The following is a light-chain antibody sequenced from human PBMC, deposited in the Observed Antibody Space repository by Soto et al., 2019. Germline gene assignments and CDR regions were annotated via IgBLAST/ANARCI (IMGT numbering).Light chain of an antibody. CDR1: QSLLHSDGYKY. CDR3: MQALQSPFT. Sequence: DIVLTQSPLSLPVTPGEPASISCKSSQSLLHSDGYKYLDWYVLKAGQSPQLLVYLGSHRASGVPDMLSGSGSGTDFTQNMRKLEADDGGVYYCMQALQSPFTFGSGTKVDI. CDR2: LGS. V-gene: IGKV2-28*01. J-gene: IGKJ3*01.